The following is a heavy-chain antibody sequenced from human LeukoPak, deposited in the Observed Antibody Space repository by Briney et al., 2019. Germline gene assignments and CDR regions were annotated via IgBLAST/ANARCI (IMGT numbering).Heavy chain of an antibody. D-gene: IGHD3-22*01. CDR1: GGSISSYY. CDR3: ARGLLPGGYYDSSGYYFDY. J-gene: IGHJ4*02. CDR2: IYTSGST. V-gene: IGHV4-4*07. Sequence: SETLSLTCTVSGGSISSYYWSWIWQPAGKGLEWIGRIYTSGSTNYNPSLKSRVTMSVDTSKNQFSLKLSSVTAADTAVYYCARGLLPGGYYDSSGYYFDYWGQGTLVTVSS.